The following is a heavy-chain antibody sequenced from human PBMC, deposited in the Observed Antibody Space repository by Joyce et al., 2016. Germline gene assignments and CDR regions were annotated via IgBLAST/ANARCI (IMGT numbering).Heavy chain of an antibody. V-gene: IGHV3-53*01. D-gene: IGHD4-17*01. Sequence: EVQLVESGGGLIQPGGSLRLSCAASGFTVSSSYITWVGQAPGKGLEWVSVIYRVGTTNYAGAVKGRFAVSTDNSRDNSKNTLYLQMNNLRIEDTAVYYCAREKYFGDYEHNFFDPWGQGTLVTVSS. J-gene: IGHJ5*02. CDR2: IYRVGTT. CDR1: GFTVSSSY. CDR3: AREKYFGDYEHNFFDP.